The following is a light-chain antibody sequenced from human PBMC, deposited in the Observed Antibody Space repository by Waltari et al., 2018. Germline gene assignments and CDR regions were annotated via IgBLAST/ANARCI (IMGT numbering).Light chain of an antibody. CDR2: DNN. J-gene: IGLJ1*01. CDR1: SSNIGNNY. Sequence: QSVLTQPPSVSAAPGQKVTISCSGSSSNIGNNYLSWYQQLPGTAPTLLSYDNNKRPSGIPDRFSGSKSGTSATLVITGLQTGDEADYYCGTWDSSLSAGVFGTGTKVTVL. CDR3: GTWDSSLSAGV. V-gene: IGLV1-51*01.